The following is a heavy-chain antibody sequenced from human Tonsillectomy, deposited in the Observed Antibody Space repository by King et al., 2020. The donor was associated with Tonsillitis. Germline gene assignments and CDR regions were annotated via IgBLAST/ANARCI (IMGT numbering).Heavy chain of an antibody. CDR2: ISSDGTKK. J-gene: IGHJ4*02. Sequence: VQLVESGGGVVQPGESLRLSCATSRFAFNRFAMHWVRQAPGKGLEWVAVISSDGTKKYSADSVKGRFTISRDNSKNVLYLELDSLRPEDTAIYHCARLKGWDIEGGDVEYWGQGPLVTVPS. CDR1: RFAFNRFA. V-gene: IGHV3-30*04. CDR3: ARLKGWDIEGGDVEY. D-gene: IGHD2-15*01.